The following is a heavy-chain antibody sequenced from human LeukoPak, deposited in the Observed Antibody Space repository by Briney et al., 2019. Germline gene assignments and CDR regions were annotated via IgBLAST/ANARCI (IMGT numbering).Heavy chain of an antibody. CDR3: ASQSNYAYY. J-gene: IGHJ4*02. V-gene: IGHV3-74*01. D-gene: IGHD3-16*01. CDR2: IKSDGSTT. Sequence: GGSLRLSRAASGFTFSSYWMHWVRQAPGKGLVWVSRIKSDGSTTIYADSVKGRFTISRDNAKNTLYLQMNSLRAEDTAVYYCASQSNYAYYWGQGTLVTVSS. CDR1: GFTFSSYW.